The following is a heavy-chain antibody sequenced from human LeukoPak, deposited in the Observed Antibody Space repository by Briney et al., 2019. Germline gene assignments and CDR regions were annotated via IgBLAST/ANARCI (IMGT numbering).Heavy chain of an antibody. Sequence: GGSLRLSCAASGFTFSSYGMHWVRQAPGKGLEWVAVIWYDGSNKYYADSVKGRFTISRDNSKNTLYLQMNSLRAEDTAVYYCARAKEMATINFDYWGQGTLVTVSS. CDR2: IWYDGSNK. CDR3: ARAKEMATINFDY. D-gene: IGHD5-24*01. J-gene: IGHJ4*02. CDR1: GFTFSSYG. V-gene: IGHV3-33*01.